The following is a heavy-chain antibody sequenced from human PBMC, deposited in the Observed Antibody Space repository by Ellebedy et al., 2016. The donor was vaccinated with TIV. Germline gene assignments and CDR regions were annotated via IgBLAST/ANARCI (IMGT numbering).Heavy chain of an antibody. J-gene: IGHJ4*02. CDR2: IYYSGST. CDR1: GGSISSSSYY. V-gene: IGHV4-39*01. CDR3: ARIVGATDY. D-gene: IGHD1-26*01. Sequence: SETLSLXXTVSGGSISSSSYYWGWIRQPPGKGLAWIGSIYYSGSTYYNPSLKSRVTISVDTSKNQFSLKLSSVTAADTAVYYCARIVGATDYWGQGTLVTVSS.